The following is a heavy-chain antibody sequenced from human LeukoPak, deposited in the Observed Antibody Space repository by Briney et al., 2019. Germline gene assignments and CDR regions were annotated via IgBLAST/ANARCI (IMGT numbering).Heavy chain of an antibody. Sequence: PGGSLRLSCAASGFTVSSNYMSLVRQAPGKGLEWVSVIYSGGSTYYADSVKGRFTISRDNAKNSLYLQISSLGAEDTAVYYCARRTRGRADVWHYYYYRDVWGKGTTVTVSS. CDR3: ARRTRGRADVWHYYYYRDV. V-gene: IGHV3-53*01. CDR1: GFTVSSNY. J-gene: IGHJ6*03. D-gene: IGHD3-3*01. CDR2: IYSGGST.